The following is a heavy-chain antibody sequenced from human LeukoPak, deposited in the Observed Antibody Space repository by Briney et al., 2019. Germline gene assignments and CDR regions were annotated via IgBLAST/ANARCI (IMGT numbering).Heavy chain of an antibody. V-gene: IGHV3-23*01. J-gene: IGHJ4*02. CDR3: AKGRFGLGY. Sequence: GGSLRLSCAASGFTFSSYGMSWVHQAPGKGLQWVSVIIASGSSTYYADSVKGRFTISRDNSKNTLYLQMNSLRAEDTAVYYCAKGRFGLGYWGQGTLVTVSS. CDR1: GFTFSSYG. D-gene: IGHD3-10*01. CDR2: IIASGSST.